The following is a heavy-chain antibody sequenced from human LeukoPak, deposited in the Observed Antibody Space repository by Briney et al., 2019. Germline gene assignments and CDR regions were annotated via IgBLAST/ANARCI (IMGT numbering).Heavy chain of an antibody. CDR3: ARDLTYSGWYYFDY. Sequence: GGSLRLSCAPSRFTFSNYGMHWVRQAPGKGLEWVAFIRYDGTNKYSADSVKGRFTISRDNSKNTLYLQMNSLRAEDTALYYCARDLTYSGWYYFDYWGQGTLVTVSS. V-gene: IGHV3-30*02. CDR1: RFTFSNYG. CDR2: IRYDGTNK. J-gene: IGHJ4*02. D-gene: IGHD6-19*01.